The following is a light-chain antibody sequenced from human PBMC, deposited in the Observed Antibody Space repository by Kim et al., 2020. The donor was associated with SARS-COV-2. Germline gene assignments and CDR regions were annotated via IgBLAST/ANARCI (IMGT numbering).Light chain of an antibody. CDR2: DVN. Sequence: QSVLTQPASVSGSPGQSITISCTGTSSDVGGYNFVSWYQQHPGKAPKLMIYDVNERPSGISYRFSGSKSGNTASLTISGLQADDESDYYCSSYASSKIFVFGTGTKVTVL. CDR1: SSDVGGYNF. CDR3: SSYASSKIFV. J-gene: IGLJ1*01. V-gene: IGLV2-14*03.